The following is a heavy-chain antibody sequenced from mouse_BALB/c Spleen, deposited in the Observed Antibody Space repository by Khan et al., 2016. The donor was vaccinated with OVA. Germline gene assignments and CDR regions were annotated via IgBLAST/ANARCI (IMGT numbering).Heavy chain of an antibody. CDR2: ISSDGDYT. D-gene: IGHD2-1*01. CDR1: GFTFSTYA. V-gene: IGHV5-9-1*01. Sequence: EVMLVESGGGLVKPGGSLKLSCAASGFTFSTYAMSWVRQTPEKGLEWVATISSDGDYTYYPDNVTGRFPISRDNAKNTLYLQMSSLRSEDTAMYYCARSPYGNFAYWGQGTLVTVAA. J-gene: IGHJ3*01. CDR3: ARSPYGNFAY.